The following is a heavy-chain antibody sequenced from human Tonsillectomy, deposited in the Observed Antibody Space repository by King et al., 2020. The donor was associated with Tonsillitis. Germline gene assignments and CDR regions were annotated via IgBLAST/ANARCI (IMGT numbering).Heavy chain of an antibody. D-gene: IGHD3-3*01. CDR3: AKLLRSGYHLYYMDV. CDR1: GFTFSSFA. V-gene: IGHV3-23*04. CDR2: ISDSAGGT. Sequence: VQLVESGGGLVQPGGSLRLSCAASGFTFSSFAMTWVRQAPGKGLEWVSSISDSAGGTYYADSVNGRVTISRDNSKNTLYLQVNGLRAEDTAVYYCAKLLRSGYHLYYMDVWGKGTTVTVSS. J-gene: IGHJ6*03.